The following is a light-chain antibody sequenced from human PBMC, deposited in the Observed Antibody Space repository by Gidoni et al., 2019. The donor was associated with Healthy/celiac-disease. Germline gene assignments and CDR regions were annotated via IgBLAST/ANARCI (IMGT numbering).Light chain of an antibody. CDR2: GAS. Sequence: EIVMTQSPATLSVSPGERATLSCRASQSVSSNLAWYQQKPGQAPRLLIYGASTRATGIPARFSGSGSGKEFTLTISRLQSEDFAVYYCQQYNNWAPFTFGQGTKLEIK. CDR1: QSVSSN. CDR3: QQYNNWAPFT. J-gene: IGKJ2*01. V-gene: IGKV3-15*01.